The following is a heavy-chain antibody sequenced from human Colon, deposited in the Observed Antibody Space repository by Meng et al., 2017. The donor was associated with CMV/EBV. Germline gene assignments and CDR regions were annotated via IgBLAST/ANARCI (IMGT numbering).Heavy chain of an antibody. V-gene: IGHV4-59*01. J-gene: IGHJ4*02. CDR1: GGSISSFY. CDR3: ARGSRGYGGNFDY. Sequence: SETLSLTCSVSGGSISSFYWSWIRQSPGKGLEWLGDIYYSGSNYNPSLKGRVTILIDTSNNQFSLKLSSVTAADSAVYYCARGSRGYGGNFDYWGQGTLVTVSS. D-gene: IGHD4-23*01. CDR2: IYYSGS.